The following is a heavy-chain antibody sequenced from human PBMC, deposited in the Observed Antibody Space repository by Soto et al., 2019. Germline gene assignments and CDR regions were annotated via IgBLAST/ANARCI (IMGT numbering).Heavy chain of an antibody. CDR2: IFYTGIV. CDR1: GDSITSSY. J-gene: IGHJ4*02. V-gene: IGHV4-59*01. D-gene: IGHD5-12*01. Sequence: QVQLQQSGPGLMKPSDTLSLTCTVSGDSITSSYWSWFRQPPGKGLEYIGFIFYTGIVSYNPSLKSRVTISMDTSKNQFSLNLSSVTAADTAVYYCAKGAGRDGYNTARGQGTLVTVSA. CDR3: AKGAGRDGYNTA.